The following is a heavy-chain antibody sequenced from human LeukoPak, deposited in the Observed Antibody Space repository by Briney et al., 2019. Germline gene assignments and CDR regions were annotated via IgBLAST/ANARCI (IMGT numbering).Heavy chain of an antibody. D-gene: IGHD5-12*01. J-gene: IGHJ4*02. CDR2: INPNSGGT. V-gene: IGHV1-2*02. CDR3: ARDFGGYSGYDALFDY. CDR1: GYTFTGYY. Sequence: EASVKVSCKASGYTFTGYYMHWVRQAPGQGLEWMGWINPNSGGTNYAQKFQGGVTMTRDTSISTAYMELSRLRSDDTAVYYCARDFGGYSGYDALFDYWGQGTLVTVSS.